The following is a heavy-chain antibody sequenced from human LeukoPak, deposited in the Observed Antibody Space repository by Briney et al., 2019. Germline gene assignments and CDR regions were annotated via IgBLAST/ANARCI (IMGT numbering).Heavy chain of an antibody. J-gene: IGHJ1*01. V-gene: IGHV3-7*05. D-gene: IGHD3-3*01. CDR2: IRQDGSEK. Sequence: GGSLRLSCAASGFTFCNFWMSCLRQAPGKGLEWVANIRQDGSEKNYVDSVRGRFTISRDNAMNSLYLQMNSLRAEDTAVYYCARSITIFGVGNFQHWGQGTLVTVSS. CDR1: GFTFCNFW. CDR3: ARSITIFGVGNFQH.